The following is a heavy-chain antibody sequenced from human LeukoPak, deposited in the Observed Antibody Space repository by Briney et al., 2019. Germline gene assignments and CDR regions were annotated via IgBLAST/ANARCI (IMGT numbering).Heavy chain of an antibody. Sequence: GGSLRLSCAASGFTVSSSYMSWVRQAPGKGLEWVSVIYSGGSTYYADSVKGRFTISRDNSKNTLYLQMNSLRTEDTAVYYCARDTVAYCGGVCYSWQVGGFDYWGQGTLVTVSS. CDR1: GFTVSSSY. CDR3: ARDTVAYCGGVCYSWQVGGFDY. CDR2: IYSGGST. V-gene: IGHV3-53*05. J-gene: IGHJ4*02. D-gene: IGHD2-21*02.